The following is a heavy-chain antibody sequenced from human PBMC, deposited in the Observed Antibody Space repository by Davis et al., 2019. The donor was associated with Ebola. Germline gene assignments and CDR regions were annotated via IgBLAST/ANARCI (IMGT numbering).Heavy chain of an antibody. CDR2: INPSGGST. J-gene: IGHJ4*02. CDR3: ARYTSGSSLGH. D-gene: IGHD5-12*01. Sequence: AASVKVSCKASGYTFTSYNMHWVRQAPGQGLEWMGIINPSGGSTSYAQKFQGRITLTRDTSTSTVYMELSSLRSEDTAVYYCARYTSGSSLGHWGQGTLVTVSS. V-gene: IGHV1-46*01. CDR1: GYTFTSYN.